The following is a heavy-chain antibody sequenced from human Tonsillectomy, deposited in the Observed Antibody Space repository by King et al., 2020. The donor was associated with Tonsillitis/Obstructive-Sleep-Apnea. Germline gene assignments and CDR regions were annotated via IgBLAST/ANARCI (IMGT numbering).Heavy chain of an antibody. J-gene: IGHJ4*02. V-gene: IGHV3-33*01. D-gene: IGHD3-3*01. CDR2: IWYDGSNK. Sequence: VQLVESGGGVVQPGRSLRLSCAASGFTFSSYGMHWVRQAPGKGLEWVAVIWYDGSNKYYADSVKGRFTISRDNSKNTLFLQMNSLRAEDTAVYYCAGGDAYYDFWSGYYTGADFDYWGQGTLVTVSS. CDR1: GFTFSSYG. CDR3: AGGDAYYDFWSGYYTGADFDY.